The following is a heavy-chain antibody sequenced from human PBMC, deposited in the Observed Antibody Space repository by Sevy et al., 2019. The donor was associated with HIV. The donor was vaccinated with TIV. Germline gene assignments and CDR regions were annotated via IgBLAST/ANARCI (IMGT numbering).Heavy chain of an antibody. V-gene: IGHV4-4*07. CDR1: GGSISSYY. J-gene: IGHJ4*02. Sequence: SESLSLTCTVSGGSISSYYWSWIRQPAGKGLEWIGRIYTSGSTNYNPSLKSRVTMSVDTSKNHFSLKLSSVTAADTAVYYCAMTEYSDQWDYWGQGTLVTVSS. CDR2: IYTSGST. CDR3: AMTEYSDQWDY. D-gene: IGHD6-6*01.